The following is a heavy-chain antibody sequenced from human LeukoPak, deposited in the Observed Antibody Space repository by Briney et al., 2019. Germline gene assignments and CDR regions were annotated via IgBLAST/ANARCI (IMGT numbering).Heavy chain of an antibody. D-gene: IGHD6-19*01. CDR2: INHSGST. CDR1: GGSFSGYY. CDR3: ARQWDRAVAKTGYFDY. Sequence: SETLSLTCAVYGGSFSGYYWSWIRQPPGKGLEWIGEINHSGSTNYNPFLKSRVTISVDTSKNQFSLKLSSVTAADTAVYSCARQWDRAVAKTGYFDYWGQGTLVTVSS. J-gene: IGHJ4*02. V-gene: IGHV4-34*01.